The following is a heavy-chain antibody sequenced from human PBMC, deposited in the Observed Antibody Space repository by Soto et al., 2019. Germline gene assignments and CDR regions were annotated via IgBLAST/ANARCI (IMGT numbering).Heavy chain of an antibody. CDR1: GFTFSDHY. CDR3: ARIRLGSYDLKYFDY. Sequence: EVQLVESGGGLVQPGGSLRLSCAASGFTFSDHYVDWVRQATGKGLEWGARIRNKANSYSTEYAASAKGRFTISRDDSKNLGYLHMSSLKTEDTAVYYCARIRLGSYDLKYFDYWGQGTLVTVSS. V-gene: IGHV3-72*01. CDR2: IRNKANSYST. J-gene: IGHJ4*02. D-gene: IGHD1-26*01.